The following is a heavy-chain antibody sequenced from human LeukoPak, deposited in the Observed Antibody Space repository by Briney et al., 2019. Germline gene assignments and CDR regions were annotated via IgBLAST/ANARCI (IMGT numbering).Heavy chain of an antibody. Sequence: ASVKVSCKASGYTFTSYYMHWVRQAPGQGLEWMGWINPNSGGTNYAQKFQGRVTMTRDTSISTAYMELSRLRSDDTAVYYCARKIVVVTGDWFDPWGQGTLVTVSS. CDR3: ARKIVVVTGDWFDP. CDR1: GYTFTSYY. J-gene: IGHJ5*02. CDR2: INPNSGGT. V-gene: IGHV1-2*02. D-gene: IGHD3-22*01.